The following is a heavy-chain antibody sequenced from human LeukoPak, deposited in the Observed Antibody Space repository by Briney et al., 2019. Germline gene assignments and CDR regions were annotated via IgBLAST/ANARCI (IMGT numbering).Heavy chain of an antibody. CDR1: GFTFSNAW. V-gene: IGHV3-15*01. D-gene: IGHD2-2*01. Sequence: GGSLRLSCAASGFTFSNAWMSWVRQAPGKGLEWVGRIKSKTDGGTTDYAAPVKGRFTISRDDSKNTLYLQMNSLKTEDTAVYYCTTGLIAYIVVVPAASASRVDDYWGQGTLVTVSS. CDR2: IKSKTDGGTT. CDR3: TTGLIAYIVVVPAASASRVDDY. J-gene: IGHJ4*02.